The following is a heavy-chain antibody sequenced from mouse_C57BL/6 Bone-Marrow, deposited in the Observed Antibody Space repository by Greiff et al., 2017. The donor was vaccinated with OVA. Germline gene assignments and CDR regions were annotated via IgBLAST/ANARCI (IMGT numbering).Heavy chain of an antibody. V-gene: IGHV1-63*01. Sequence: QVHVKQSGAELVRPGTSVKMSCKASGYTFTNYSIGWAKQRPGHGLEWIGDIYPGGGCTNYNEKFKGKATLTADKSSSTAYMQFSSLTSEDSTIYYCARRGCIYYGNYDFDHWDRGTALPVS. CDR3: ARRGCIYYGNYDFDH. CDR2: IYPGGGCT. J-gene: IGHJ2*01. CDR1: GYTFTNYS. D-gene: IGHD2-1*01.